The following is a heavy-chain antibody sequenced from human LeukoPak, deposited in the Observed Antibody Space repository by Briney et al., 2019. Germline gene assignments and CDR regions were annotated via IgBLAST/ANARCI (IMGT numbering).Heavy chain of an antibody. V-gene: IGHV4-38-2*02. CDR3: ARVGSSNSHYVY. D-gene: IGHD3-10*01. CDR1: GSSITSVSY. J-gene: IGHJ4*02. CDR2: LSRSGAT. Sequence: SETLSLTCSVSGSSITSVSYWAWIRQSPGKGLEWIGSLSRSGATYYNPSLTSRLSTSVDTSNNRFSLTLRSVTAADTAVHYCARVGSSNSHYVYWGPGTLVTVSS.